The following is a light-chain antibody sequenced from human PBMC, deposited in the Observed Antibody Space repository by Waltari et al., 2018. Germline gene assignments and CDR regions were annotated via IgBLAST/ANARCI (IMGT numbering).Light chain of an antibody. CDR2: EVT. J-gene: IGLJ2*01. Sequence: QSALTQPASVSGSPGQSITIYCTGTSSDIGKYKLFSRYQRQSGKAPKLMIPEVTKRPSGVSDRFSGSKSGNTASLTISGLQAEDEADYYCCSYAGTTIYVLFGGGTKLTVL. CDR3: CSYAGTTIYVL. CDR1: SSDIGKYKL. V-gene: IGLV2-23*02.